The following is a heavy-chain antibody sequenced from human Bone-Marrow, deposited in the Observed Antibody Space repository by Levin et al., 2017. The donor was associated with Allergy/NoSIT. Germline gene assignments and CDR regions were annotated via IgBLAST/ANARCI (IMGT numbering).Heavy chain of an antibody. J-gene: IGHJ4*02. V-gene: IGHV1-18*01. CDR2: ISINNGNT. Sequence: AASVKVSCKTSGYFFNHYAMNWVRQAPGQGLEWMGWISINNGNTNYAQKFQGRVSMTRDTTTTTAFMELRGLRSDDTATYYCARGNTYSGSYNYFDNWGQGTLVTVSS. D-gene: IGHD5-12*01. CDR1: GYFFNHYA. CDR3: ARGNTYSGSYNYFDN.